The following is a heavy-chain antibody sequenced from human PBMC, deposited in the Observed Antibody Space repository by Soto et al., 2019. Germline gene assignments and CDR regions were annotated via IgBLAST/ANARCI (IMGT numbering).Heavy chain of an antibody. CDR1: GYTFTNYG. D-gene: IGHD6-13*01. CDR3: ARGRQLVVYFSYYMDV. Sequence: VKLLQSGAEVKKPGASVKVSCQASGYTFTNYGITSVRQPPGQGLEWMGWIGAYHGNTHYTERLQGRVPMTTDTSTSTPYMELRGLRSDDSAVYYCARGRQLVVYFSYYMDVSVNGTTVTVAS. V-gene: IGHV1-18*01. CDR2: IGAYHGNT. J-gene: IGHJ6*03.